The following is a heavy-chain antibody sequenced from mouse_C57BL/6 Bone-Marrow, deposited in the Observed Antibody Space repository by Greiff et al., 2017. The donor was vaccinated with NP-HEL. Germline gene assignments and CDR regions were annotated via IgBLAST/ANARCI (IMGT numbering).Heavy chain of an antibody. CDR2: SRNKANDYTT. CDR3: ARDADGYDYYAMDY. J-gene: IGHJ4*01. D-gene: IGHD2-3*01. CDR1: GFTFSDFY. Sequence: EVKLMESGGGLVQSGRSLRLSCATSGFTFSDFYMEWVRQAPGKGLEWIAASRNKANDYTTEYSASVKGRFIVSRDTSQSILYLQMNALRAEDTAIYYCARDADGYDYYAMDYWGQGTSVTVSS. V-gene: IGHV7-1*01.